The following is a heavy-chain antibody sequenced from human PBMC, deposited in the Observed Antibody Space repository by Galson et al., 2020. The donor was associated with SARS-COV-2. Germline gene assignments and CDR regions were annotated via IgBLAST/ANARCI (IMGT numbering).Heavy chain of an antibody. V-gene: IGHV3-7*01. CDR2: MKPDGSKK. J-gene: IGHJ4*02. CDR1: GFTFSNYY. Sequence: GGSLRLSCVASGFTFSNYYMNWVRQAPGKGLEWVASMKPDGSKKYYVDSVMGRFTISRDNTKSSLYLQMNSLRAEDTAVYYCARDRGWLQFGGWGQGTLVTVSS. CDR3: ARDRGWLQFGG. D-gene: IGHD5-12*01.